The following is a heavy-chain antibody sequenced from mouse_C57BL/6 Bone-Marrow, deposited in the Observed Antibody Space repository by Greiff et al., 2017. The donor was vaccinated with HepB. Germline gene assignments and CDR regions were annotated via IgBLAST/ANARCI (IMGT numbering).Heavy chain of an antibody. D-gene: IGHD1-1*01. Sequence: EVQVVESGGGLVKPGGSLKLSCAASGFTFSSYAMSWVRQTPEKRLEWVATISDGGSYTYYPDNVKGRFTISRDNAKNNLYLQMSHLKSEDTAMYYCARDQTYGSRGFDYWGQGTTLTVSS. CDR3: ARDQTYGSRGFDY. V-gene: IGHV5-4*01. CDR2: ISDGGSYT. CDR1: GFTFSSYA. J-gene: IGHJ2*01.